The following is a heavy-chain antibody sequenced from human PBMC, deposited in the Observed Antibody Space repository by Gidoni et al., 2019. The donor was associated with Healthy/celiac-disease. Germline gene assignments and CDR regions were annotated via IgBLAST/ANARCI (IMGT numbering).Heavy chain of an antibody. D-gene: IGHD5-18*01. Sequence: EVQLVQSGAEVKKPGESLKISCKGSGYSFTSYWIGWVRQMPGKGLEWMGIIYPGDSDTRYSPSFQGQVTISADKSISTAYLQWSSLKASDTAMYYCARHLAAMGPNYYYYYMDVWGKGTTVTVSS. CDR2: IYPGDSDT. J-gene: IGHJ6*03. V-gene: IGHV5-51*01. CDR1: GYSFTSYW. CDR3: ARHLAAMGPNYYYYYMDV.